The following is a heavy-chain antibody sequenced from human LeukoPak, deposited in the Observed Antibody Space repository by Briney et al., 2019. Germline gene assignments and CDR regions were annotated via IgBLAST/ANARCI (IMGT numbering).Heavy chain of an antibody. D-gene: IGHD3-22*01. CDR1: GGSFSGYY. CDR2: IYTSGST. CDR3: AGNYYDSSGYYYFDY. V-gene: IGHV4-59*10. Sequence: SETLSLTCAVYGGSFSGYYWSWIRQPAGKGLEWIGRIYTSGSTNYNPSLKSRVTISVDTSKNQFSLKLSSVTAADTAVYYCAGNYYDSSGYYYFDYWGQGTLVTVSS. J-gene: IGHJ4*02.